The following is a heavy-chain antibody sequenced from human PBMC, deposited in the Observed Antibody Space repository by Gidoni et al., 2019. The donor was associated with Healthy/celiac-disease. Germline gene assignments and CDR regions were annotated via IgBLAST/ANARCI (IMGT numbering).Heavy chain of an antibody. D-gene: IGHD3-16*01. CDR3: ARDHGSSEYVWGSQTNAFDI. J-gene: IGHJ3*02. CDR2: IWYDGSIK. CDR1: CFTFSSYG. V-gene: IGHV3-33*01. Sequence: QVQLVESGGGVVQHVRSLRRSCAASCFTFSSYGMHWVRQAPGKGLECVAVIWYDGSIKYYADAVKGRFNIYIENSKNTLYLQMNSLRAEDTAVYYCARDHGSSEYVWGSQTNAFDIWGQGTMVNVSS.